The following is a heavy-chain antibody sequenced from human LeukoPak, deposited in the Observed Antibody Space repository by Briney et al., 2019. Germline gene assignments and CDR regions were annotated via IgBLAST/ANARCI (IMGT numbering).Heavy chain of an antibody. CDR2: FDPEDGET. CDR3: ATDGEYCGGDCYDY. D-gene: IGHD2-21*01. J-gene: IGHJ4*02. Sequence: GASVKVSCKVSGYTLTELSMHWVRQAPGKGLEWMGGFDPEDGETIYAQKFQGRVTMTEDTSTDTAYMELSSLRSEDTAVYYCATDGEYCGGDCYDYWGQGTPVTVSS. CDR1: GYTLTELS. V-gene: IGHV1-24*01.